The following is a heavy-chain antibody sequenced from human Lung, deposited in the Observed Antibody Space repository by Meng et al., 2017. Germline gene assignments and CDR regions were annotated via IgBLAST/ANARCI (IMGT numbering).Heavy chain of an antibody. D-gene: IGHD3-10*01. J-gene: IGHJ4*02. CDR1: DYNFTGYG. Sequence: QVHPVQSGAEVKKPGASVKVSCKSSDYNFTGYGVSWVRQAPGQGLEWMAWLGAHDGDRSHAPRFQGRVTVTADRLTATSFMELRNLRYDDTAVYYCARGTPGRSYSDFWGQGTLVTVSS. V-gene: IGHV1-18*04. CDR2: LGAHDGDR. CDR3: ARGTPGRSYSDF.